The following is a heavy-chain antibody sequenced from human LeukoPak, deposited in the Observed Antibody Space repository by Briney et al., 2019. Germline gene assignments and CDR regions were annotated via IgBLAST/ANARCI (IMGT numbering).Heavy chain of an antibody. V-gene: IGHV3-74*01. Sequence: GGSLRLSCAASGFTFSSSWMHWVRQAPGKGLVWVSHINSDGSNTKYADSVKGRFTISRDNAKNTLSLQMNSLRAEDTAVYYCARGSPLGGDWGQGTLVTASS. J-gene: IGHJ4*02. CDR3: ARGSPLGGD. CDR1: GFTFSSSW. CDR2: INSDGSNT.